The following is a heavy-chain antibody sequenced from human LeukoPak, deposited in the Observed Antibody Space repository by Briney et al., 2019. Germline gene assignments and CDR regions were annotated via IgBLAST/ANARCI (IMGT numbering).Heavy chain of an antibody. V-gene: IGHV3-23*01. CDR2: IGTTNSDT. J-gene: IGHJ4*02. CDR3: VKGARLALIDY. CDR1: GSSFSTLG. D-gene: IGHD3-9*01. Sequence: PGGSLRLSCAASGSSFSTLGMSWVCQAPGEGLVWVSSIGTTNSDTKYADSVKGRFTISRDNSKNTLYLQMNNLRAEDTAIYYCVKGARLALIDYWGQGTLVTVSS.